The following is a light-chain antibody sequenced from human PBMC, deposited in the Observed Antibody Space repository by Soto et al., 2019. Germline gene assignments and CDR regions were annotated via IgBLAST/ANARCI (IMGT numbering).Light chain of an antibody. CDR3: QQYGSSPHT. Sequence: EIVLTQSPGTLSLSPGERATLSCRASQTVRSSYLAWYQQKPGQAPRLLLFGASSRATGIPDRFSGSGSGTDFSLTISRLEPEDFAVYYCQQYGSSPHTFGQGTKVEIK. CDR2: GAS. CDR1: QTVRSSY. V-gene: IGKV3-20*01. J-gene: IGKJ2*01.